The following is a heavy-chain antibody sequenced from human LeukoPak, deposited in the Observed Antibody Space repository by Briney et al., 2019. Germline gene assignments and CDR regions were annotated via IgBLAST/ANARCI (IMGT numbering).Heavy chain of an antibody. V-gene: IGHV1-69*05. D-gene: IGHD1-1*01. J-gene: IGHJ4*02. Sequence: SVKVSCKASGGTFSSYAISWVRQAPGQGLEWMGRIIPIFGTANYAQKFQSRVTITTDESTSTAYMELSSLRSEDTAVYYCARDRNWNELDYWGQGTLVTVSS. CDR1: GGTFSSYA. CDR2: IIPIFGTA. CDR3: ARDRNWNELDY.